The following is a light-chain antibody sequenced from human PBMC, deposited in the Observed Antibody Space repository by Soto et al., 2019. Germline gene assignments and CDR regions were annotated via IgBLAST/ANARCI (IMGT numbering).Light chain of an antibody. V-gene: IGKV4-1*01. Sequence: DIVMTQSPDSLAVSLGERATINCKSSQSVFSPPTNRNNLTWYQKKQGQPLKLLIYWASTRESGVPDRFSGSGSGTDFTLTITSLQAEDVATYYCQQYFSTPFAFGPGTKVNIK. CDR2: WAS. CDR1: QSVFSPPTNRNN. J-gene: IGKJ3*01. CDR3: QQYFSTPFA.